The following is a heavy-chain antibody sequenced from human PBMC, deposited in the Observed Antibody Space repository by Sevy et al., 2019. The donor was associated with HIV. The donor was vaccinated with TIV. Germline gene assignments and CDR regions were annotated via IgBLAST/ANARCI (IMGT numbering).Heavy chain of an antibody. J-gene: IGHJ4*02. CDR1: GFTFSDYH. Sequence: GGSLRLSCEASGFTFSDYHMTWIRQAPGKGLEWVAYISSRGSTEHYADSVKGRFTISRDNVKNSLYLQMDSLRGEDTAVYYCAREADYYFDSWGQGSLVTVSS. V-gene: IGHV3-11*01. CDR3: AREADYYFDS. CDR2: ISSRGSTE. D-gene: IGHD2-21*02.